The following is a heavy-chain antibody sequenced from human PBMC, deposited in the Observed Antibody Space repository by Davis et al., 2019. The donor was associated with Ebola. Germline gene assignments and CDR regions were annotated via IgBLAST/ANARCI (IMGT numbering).Heavy chain of an antibody. J-gene: IGHJ4*02. CDR3: TRGRGGSSWEVY. V-gene: IGHV3-53*01. D-gene: IGHD6-13*01. CDR1: GFTFYRYE. CDR2: IYRGGST. Sequence: PGGSLRLSCAASGFTFYRYEMNWVRQAPGKGLEWVGVIYRGGSTYYADSVKGRFTISRDNSKDTVQLQMNSLRAEDTAVYYCTRGRGGSSWEVYWGQGTLVTVSS.